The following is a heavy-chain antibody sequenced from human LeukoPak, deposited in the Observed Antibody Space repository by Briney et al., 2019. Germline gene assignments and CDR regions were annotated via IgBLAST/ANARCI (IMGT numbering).Heavy chain of an antibody. CDR3: AKDKRIVATIRGDYFDY. J-gene: IGHJ4*02. Sequence: GRSLRLSCAASGFTFSSYAMHWVRQAPGKGLEWVAVISYDGSNKYYADSVKGRFTISRDNSKNTLYLQMNSLRAEDTAVYYCAKDKRIVATIRGDYFDYWGQGTLVTVSS. CDR2: ISYDGSNK. CDR1: GFTFSSYA. D-gene: IGHD5-12*01. V-gene: IGHV3-30-3*01.